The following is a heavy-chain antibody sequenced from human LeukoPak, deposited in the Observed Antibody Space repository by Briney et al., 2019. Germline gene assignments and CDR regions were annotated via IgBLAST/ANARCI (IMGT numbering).Heavy chain of an antibody. D-gene: IGHD3-16*01. Sequence: GGSLRLSCAASGFTFSSYGMHWVRQAPGKGLEWVAVISYDGSNKYYADSVKGRFTISRDNSKNTLYLQMNSLRAEDTAVYYCAKSIMITFGGVISYPFDYWGQGTLVTVSS. V-gene: IGHV3-30*18. CDR3: AKSIMITFGGVISYPFDY. CDR2: ISYDGSNK. CDR1: GFTFSSYG. J-gene: IGHJ4*02.